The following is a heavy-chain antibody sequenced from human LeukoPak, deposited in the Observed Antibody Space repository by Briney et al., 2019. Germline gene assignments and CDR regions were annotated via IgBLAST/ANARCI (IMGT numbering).Heavy chain of an antibody. D-gene: IGHD4-4*01. J-gene: IGHJ4*02. V-gene: IGHV3-48*01. Sequence: GGSLRLSCAVSGFTFSSYSMNWVRQAPGKGLEWVSYISSSSSTIYYADSVKGRFTISRDNAKNSLYLQMDSLRAEDTAVYYCARDSAVTGYYFDYWGQGTLVTVSS. CDR3: ARDSAVTGYYFDY. CDR2: ISSSSSTI. CDR1: GFTFSSYS.